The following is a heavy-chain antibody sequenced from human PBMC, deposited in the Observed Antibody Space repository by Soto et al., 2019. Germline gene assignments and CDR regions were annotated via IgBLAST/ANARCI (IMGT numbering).Heavy chain of an antibody. V-gene: IGHV3-23*01. CDR3: AKGSNWGGGYYFDY. J-gene: IGHJ4*02. D-gene: IGHD6-13*01. Sequence: GGSLRLSCAASEFTFTNYIMGWVRQAPGKGLEWVSSVTNSGTSRYYADSVKGRFTISRDNSKNTLYLQVDSLRAEDTAVYYCAKGSNWGGGYYFDYWGQGALVTVSS. CDR1: EFTFTNYI. CDR2: VTNSGTSR.